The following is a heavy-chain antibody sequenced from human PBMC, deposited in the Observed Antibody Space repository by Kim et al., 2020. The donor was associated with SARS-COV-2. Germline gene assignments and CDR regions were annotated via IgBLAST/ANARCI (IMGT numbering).Heavy chain of an antibody. J-gene: IGHJ4*02. Sequence: SGPTLVHPTQTLILTCTFSGFSLNTSGMCVSWIRQPPGKALEWLALIDWDDDKYYTTSLKTRLTISKDTSKNQVVLTMTNMDPVDTATYYCARISIRSGYYCDYFDFWGQGALVTVSS. V-gene: IGHV2-70*01. D-gene: IGHD3-22*01. CDR3: ARISIRSGYYCDYFDF. CDR1: GFSLNTSGMC. CDR2: IDWDDDK.